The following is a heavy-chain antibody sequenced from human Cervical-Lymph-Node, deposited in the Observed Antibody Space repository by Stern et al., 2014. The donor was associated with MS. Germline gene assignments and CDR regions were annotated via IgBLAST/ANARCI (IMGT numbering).Heavy chain of an antibody. CDR1: GFTVSRDY. D-gene: IGHD1-1*01. Sequence: EVQLEASGGGVIQPGGSLRLSCTASGFTVSRDYMTWVRQAPGKVLEWVSLITNVGSTFYTDSVKGRFTISRDDSKNTVYLHMTSLRAEDTAMYYCARDTSSPERSDWWGQGTLVTVSS. CDR3: ARDTSSPERSDW. J-gene: IGHJ4*02. CDR2: ITNVGST. V-gene: IGHV3-53*01.